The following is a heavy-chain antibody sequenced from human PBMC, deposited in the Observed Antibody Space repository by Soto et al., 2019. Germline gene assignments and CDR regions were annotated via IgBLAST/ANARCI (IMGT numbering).Heavy chain of an antibody. J-gene: IGHJ6*02. CDR3: ARHSGGNYASLYYGMDV. V-gene: IGHV5-51*01. D-gene: IGHD1-26*01. Sequence: PGESLKISCKGSGYSFTSYWIGWVRQMPGKGLEWMGIIYPGDSDTRYSPSFQGQVTISADKSISTAYLQWSSLKASDTAMYYCARHSGGNYASLYYGMDVWGQGTTVTVSS. CDR2: IYPGDSDT. CDR1: GYSFTSYW.